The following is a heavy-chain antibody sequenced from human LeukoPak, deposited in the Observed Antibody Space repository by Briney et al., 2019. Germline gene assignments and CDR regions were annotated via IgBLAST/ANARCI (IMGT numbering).Heavy chain of an antibody. CDR3: ARGFDYYYGMDV. CDR1: GGSISSGGYY. CDR2: IYYSGST. D-gene: IGHD3-10*01. J-gene: IGHJ6*02. V-gene: IGHV4-31*03. Sequence: PSETLSLTCTVSGGSISSGGYYWSWIRQHPGKGLEWIGYIYYSGSTYYNPSLKSRVTISVGTSKNQFSLKLSSVTAADTAVYYCARGFDYYYGMDVWGQGTTVTVSS.